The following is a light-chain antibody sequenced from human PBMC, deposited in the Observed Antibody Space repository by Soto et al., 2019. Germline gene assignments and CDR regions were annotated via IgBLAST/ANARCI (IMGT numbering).Light chain of an antibody. CDR1: QSVSSY. V-gene: IGKV3-11*01. Sequence: EIVLTQSPATLSLSPGDKVTLSCRASQSVSSYLSWYQQKPGQAPRLLIYEASKRATGIPARFSGSGSGTDFTLTISSLETEDFAVYFCQQYSRWPREPFGPGTKVDIK. CDR3: QQYSRWPREP. J-gene: IGKJ3*01. CDR2: EAS.